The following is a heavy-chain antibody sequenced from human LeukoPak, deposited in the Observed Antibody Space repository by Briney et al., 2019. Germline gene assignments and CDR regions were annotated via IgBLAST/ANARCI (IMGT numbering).Heavy chain of an antibody. CDR3: ARTLDGVPAARFDY. D-gene: IGHD2-2*01. Sequence: ASVKVSCKASGYTFTGYYMHWVRQAPGQGLEWMGWINPNSGGTNYAQKFQGRVTMTRDTSISTAYMELSRLRSDDTAVYYCARTLDGVPAARFDYWGQGTLVIVSS. V-gene: IGHV1-2*02. CDR2: INPNSGGT. CDR1: GYTFTGYY. J-gene: IGHJ4*02.